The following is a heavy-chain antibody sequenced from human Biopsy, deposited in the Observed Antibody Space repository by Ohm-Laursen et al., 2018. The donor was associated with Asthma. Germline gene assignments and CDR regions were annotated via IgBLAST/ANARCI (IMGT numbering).Heavy chain of an antibody. V-gene: IGHV3-53*01. D-gene: IGHD4-23*01. CDR1: GFTVSTNG. CDR2: IYSGGGT. CDR3: ARAYGGSFFSGSFDI. Sequence: SLRLSCAASGFTVSTNGMSWVRQPPGKGLEWVSVIYSGGGTYYEDSVKGRFTISRDNSKNTIYLQLNSLRAEDTAVYYCARAYGGSFFSGSFDIWGQGTMVTVSS. J-gene: IGHJ3*02.